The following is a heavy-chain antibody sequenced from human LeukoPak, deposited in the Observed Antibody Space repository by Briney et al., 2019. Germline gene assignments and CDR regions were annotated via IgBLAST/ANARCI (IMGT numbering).Heavy chain of an antibody. CDR3: ARGQGGYDPYYFDY. V-gene: IGHV3-7*04. Sequence: GGSLRLSCAASGFTFSSYWMSWVRQAPGKGLEWVAIIKQDGSEKYYVDSVKGRFTISRDNAKNSLYLQMNSLRAEDTAVYYCARGQGGYDPYYFDYWGQGTLVTVSS. D-gene: IGHD5-12*01. J-gene: IGHJ4*02. CDR2: IKQDGSEK. CDR1: GFTFSSYW.